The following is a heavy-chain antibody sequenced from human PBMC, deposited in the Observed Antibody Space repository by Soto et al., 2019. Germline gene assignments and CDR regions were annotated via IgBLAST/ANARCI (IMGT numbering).Heavy chain of an antibody. J-gene: IGHJ4*02. Sequence: EVQLLESGGGLVQPGGSLRLSCAASGFTFSSYAMSWVRQAPGKGLEWVSAISGSGGSTYYADSVKGRFTISRDNSKNTLYLQMNSLRAEDTAVYYCAKELGYCSGGSCYNFDYWGRGTLVTVSS. CDR2: ISGSGGST. CDR1: GFTFSSYA. D-gene: IGHD2-15*01. V-gene: IGHV3-23*01. CDR3: AKELGYCSGGSCYNFDY.